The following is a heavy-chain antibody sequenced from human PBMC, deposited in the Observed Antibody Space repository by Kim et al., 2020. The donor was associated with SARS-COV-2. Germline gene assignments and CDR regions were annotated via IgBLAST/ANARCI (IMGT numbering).Heavy chain of an antibody. CDR3: ARDPGYSSGWYYYYYGMDV. V-gene: IGHV3-30*04. CDR1: GFNFRSYA. D-gene: IGHD6-19*01. CDR2: ISHDGSNK. J-gene: IGHJ6*02. Sequence: GGSLRLSCAASGFNFRSYAMHWVRQAPGKGLEWVAVISHDGSNKNYADSVKGRFTISRDNSKNTLYPQMNSLRAEDTAVYYCARDPGYSSGWYYYYYGMDVWGQGTTVTVSS.